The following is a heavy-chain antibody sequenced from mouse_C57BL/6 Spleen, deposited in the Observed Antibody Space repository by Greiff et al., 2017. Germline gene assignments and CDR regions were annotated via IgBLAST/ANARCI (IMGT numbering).Heavy chain of an antibody. CDR1: GFTFSDYY. V-gene: IGHV5-16*01. Sequence: EVQLVESEGGLVQPGSSMKLSCTASGFTFSDYYMAWVRQVPEKGLEWVANINYDGSSTYYLDSLKSRFLISRDNAKNILYLQMSSLKSEDTATYYGARGPGLITTVPYAMDYWGQGTSVTVSS. CDR2: INYDGSST. J-gene: IGHJ4*01. D-gene: IGHD1-1*01. CDR3: ARGPGLITTVPYAMDY.